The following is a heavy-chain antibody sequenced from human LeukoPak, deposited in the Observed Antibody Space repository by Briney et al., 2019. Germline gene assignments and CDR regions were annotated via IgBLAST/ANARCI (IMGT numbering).Heavy chain of an antibody. Sequence: GGSLRLSCAASGFTFSSYAMSWVRQAPGKGLEWVSAISGSGGSTYYADSVKGRSTISRDNSKNTLYLQMNSLRAEDTAVYYCAKSPPFGVVIKGYYFDYWGQGTLVTVSS. CDR3: AKSPPFGVVIKGYYFDY. J-gene: IGHJ4*02. CDR1: GFTFSSYA. CDR2: ISGSGGST. V-gene: IGHV3-23*01. D-gene: IGHD3-3*01.